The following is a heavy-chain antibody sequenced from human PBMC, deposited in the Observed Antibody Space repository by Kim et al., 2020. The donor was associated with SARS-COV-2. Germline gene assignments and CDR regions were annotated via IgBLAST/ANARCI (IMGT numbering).Heavy chain of an antibody. CDR3: TRVPGTTLAYWYAFD. J-gene: IGHJ3*02. D-gene: IGHD1-1*01. Sequence: GGSLRLSCGASGFTFSDSAMHWVRRASGKGLEWVGRIRSKVNGYATAYSASVRGRFTISRDDYRNTAYLQTNSLKTEDTAVYYCTRVPGTTLAYWYAFD. CDR1: GFTFSDSA. V-gene: IGHV3-73*01. CDR2: IRSKVNGYAT.